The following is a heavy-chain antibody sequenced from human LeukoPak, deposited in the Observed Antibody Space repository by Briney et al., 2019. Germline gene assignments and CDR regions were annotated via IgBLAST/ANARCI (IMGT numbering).Heavy chain of an antibody. CDR1: GFTFSDYY. D-gene: IGHD3-10*01. Sequence: GGSLRLSCAASGFTFSDYYMTWIRQSPAKGLEWVSYISGGGTTYYSDSVKGRFYISRDNANNSLYLQMNSVRGDDTAVYYCARATFGEWLLDYWGQGTLVTVSS. V-gene: IGHV3-11*01. CDR2: ISGGGTT. CDR3: ARATFGEWLLDY. J-gene: IGHJ4*02.